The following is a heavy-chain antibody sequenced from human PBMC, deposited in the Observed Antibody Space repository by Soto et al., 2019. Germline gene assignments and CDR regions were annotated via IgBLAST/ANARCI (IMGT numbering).Heavy chain of an antibody. D-gene: IGHD3-16*01. J-gene: IGHJ4*02. CDR1: WFTFSVYG. CDR2: IWNDGSNK. V-gene: IGHV3-33*01. Sequence: PGGSLRLSCAASWFTFSVYGMHWVRQAPGKGLEWVAVIWNDGSNKYYGDSVKGRFTISRDNYKNTLYLYMNSLRADDTAVYYCARAVGPFDYWGQGP. CDR3: ARAVGPFDY.